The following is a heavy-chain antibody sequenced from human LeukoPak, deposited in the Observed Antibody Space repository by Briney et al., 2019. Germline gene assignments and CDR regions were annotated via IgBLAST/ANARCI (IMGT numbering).Heavy chain of an antibody. CDR2: IRYDGSNK. V-gene: IGHV3-30*02. CDR3: ADSYDSSGYYPLY. Sequence: GGSLRLSCAASGFTFSSYGMHWVRQAPGKGLEWVAFIRYDGSNKYYADSVKGRFTISRDNSKNTLYLQMNSLRAEDTAVYYCADSYDSSGYYPLYWGQXTXVTVSS. CDR1: GFTFSSYG. J-gene: IGHJ4*02. D-gene: IGHD3-22*01.